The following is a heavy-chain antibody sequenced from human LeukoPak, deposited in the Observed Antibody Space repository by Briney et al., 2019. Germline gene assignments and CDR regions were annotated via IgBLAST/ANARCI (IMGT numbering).Heavy chain of an antibody. D-gene: IGHD5-18*01. CDR3: ARLRGDRFGAFDF. J-gene: IGHJ4*02. CDR2: IWYDGSKK. V-gene: IGHV3-33*01. Sequence: GRSLRLSCAASGFTFSRYGMHWVRQAPGKGLEWMATIWYDGSKKYYADSVKGRFTISRDNSKNTLDLQMNSLRAEDTAVYYCARLRGDRFGAFDFWGQGSLVIVTS. CDR1: GFTFSRYG.